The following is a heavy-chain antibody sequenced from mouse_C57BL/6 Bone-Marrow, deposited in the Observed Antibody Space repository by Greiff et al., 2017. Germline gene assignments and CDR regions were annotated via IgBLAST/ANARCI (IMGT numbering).Heavy chain of an antibody. J-gene: IGHJ3*01. CDR3: TTVGDGAP. CDR2: IDPENGDT. V-gene: IGHV14-4*01. D-gene: IGHD3-3*01. CDR1: GFNIKDDY. Sequence: VQLQQSGAELVRPGASVKLSCTASGFNIKDDYMHWVKQRPEQGLEWIGWIDPENGDTEYASKFQGKATITADTSSNTAYLQHSSLASEDTAVYYCTTVGDGAPRGQGTLVTVSA.